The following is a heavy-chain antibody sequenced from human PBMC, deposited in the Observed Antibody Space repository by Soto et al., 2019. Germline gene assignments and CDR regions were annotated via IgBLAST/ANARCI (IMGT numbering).Heavy chain of an antibody. Sequence: XGSLRLSCASSVFTFNSYAMSCVRQAPGKWLEWVASISGNSGITYYADPVKGRLTISRDNSKNTLYLQMNSLRAEDTAVYYCAPSWDFWSGNYQNRGLEYWGQGTLVTVSS. CDR3: APSWDFWSGNYQNRGLEY. J-gene: IGHJ4*02. CDR2: ISGNSGIT. V-gene: IGHV3-23*01. D-gene: IGHD3-3*01. CDR1: VFTFNSYA.